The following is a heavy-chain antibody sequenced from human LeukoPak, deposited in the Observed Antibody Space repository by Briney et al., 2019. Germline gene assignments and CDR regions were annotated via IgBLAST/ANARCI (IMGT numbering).Heavy chain of an antibody. CDR1: GITFRSNA. Sequence: GGSLRLSCAASGITFRSNAMHWVRQAPGKGLEWVAVITYDGSNKYYADSVKGRFTISRDNSKNTLYLQMNSLRAEDTAVYYCARGLLGAPTTYFDHWGQGTLVTVSS. V-gene: IGHV3-30-3*01. CDR3: ARGLLGAPTTYFDH. J-gene: IGHJ4*02. CDR2: ITYDGSNK. D-gene: IGHD1-26*01.